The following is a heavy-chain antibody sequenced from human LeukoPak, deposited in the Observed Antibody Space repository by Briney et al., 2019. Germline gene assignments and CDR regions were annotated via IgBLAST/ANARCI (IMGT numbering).Heavy chain of an antibody. Sequence: PSETLSLTCAVYGVSFSGYYWSWIRQPPGKGLEWIGEINHSGSTNYNPSLKCRVTISVDTSKNQFSLKLSSVTAADTAVYYCARNRVTIFGVVPNWFDPWGQGTLVTVSS. CDR2: INHSGST. CDR1: GVSFSGYY. V-gene: IGHV4-34*01. J-gene: IGHJ5*02. CDR3: ARNRVTIFGVVPNWFDP. D-gene: IGHD3-3*01.